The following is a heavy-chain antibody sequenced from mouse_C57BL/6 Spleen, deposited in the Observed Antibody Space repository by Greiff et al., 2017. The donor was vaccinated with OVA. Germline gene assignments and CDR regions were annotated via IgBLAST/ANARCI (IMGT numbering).Heavy chain of an antibody. D-gene: IGHD3-2*02. V-gene: IGHV5-4*01. CDR3: ARDHDSSGTGFDD. J-gene: IGHJ2*01. CDR1: GFTFSSYA. Sequence: EVKLVESGGGLVKPGGSLKLSCAASGFTFSSYAMSWVRQTPEKRLEWVATISDGGSYTYYPDNVKGRFTISRENAKNNLYRQMSHLKSEDTAMYYCARDHDSSGTGFDDWGQGTTLTVSS. CDR2: ISDGGSYT.